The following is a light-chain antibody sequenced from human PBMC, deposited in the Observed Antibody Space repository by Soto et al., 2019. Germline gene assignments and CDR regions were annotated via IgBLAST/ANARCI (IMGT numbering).Light chain of an antibody. V-gene: IGKV1-17*01. CDR1: QDIRDE. CDR3: LQHHNYPPLT. CDR2: AAS. J-gene: IGKJ4*01. Sequence: DIPMTQSPSSLSASVGDRVTITCRASQDIRDELGWYQQKPGKAPKRLIYAASSLQSGVPSRFSGSGSGTECPLTLSSLQPEDFATYYCLQHHNYPPLTFGGGTKVEIK.